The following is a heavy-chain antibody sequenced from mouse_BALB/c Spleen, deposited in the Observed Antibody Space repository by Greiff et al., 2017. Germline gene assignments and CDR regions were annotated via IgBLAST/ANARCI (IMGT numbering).Heavy chain of an antibody. V-gene: IGHV1S22*01. J-gene: IGHJ4*01. Sequence: LQQPGSELVRPGASVKLSCKASGYTFTSYWMHWVKQRPGQGLEWIGNIYPGSGSTNYDEKFKSKATLTVDTSSSTAYMQRSSLTSEDSAVYYCTRNYGNYGAMDYWGQGTSVTVSS. CDR2: IYPGSGST. CDR3: TRNYGNYGAMDY. CDR1: GYTFTSYW. D-gene: IGHD2-1*01.